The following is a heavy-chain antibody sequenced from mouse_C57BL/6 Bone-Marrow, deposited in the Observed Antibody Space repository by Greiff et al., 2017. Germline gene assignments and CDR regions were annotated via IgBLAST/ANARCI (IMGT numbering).Heavy chain of an antibody. CDR3: ARRPYYYGSSYWYFDV. Sequence: VKLMESGPGLVAPSQSLSITCTVSGFSLTSYAISWVRQPPGKGLEWLGVIWTGGGTNYNSALKSRLSISKDNSKSQVFLKMNSLQTDGTARYYCARRPYYYGSSYWYFDVWGTGTTVTVSS. V-gene: IGHV2-9-1*01. J-gene: IGHJ1*03. D-gene: IGHD1-1*01. CDR2: IWTGGGT. CDR1: GFSLTSYA.